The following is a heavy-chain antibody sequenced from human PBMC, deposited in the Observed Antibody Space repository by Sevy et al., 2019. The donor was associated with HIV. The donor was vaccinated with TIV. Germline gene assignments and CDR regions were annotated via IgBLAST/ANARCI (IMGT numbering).Heavy chain of an antibody. CDR3: ARESEYSSTEYCYYGMDV. D-gene: IGHD6-6*01. CDR1: GFTFSDYY. V-gene: IGHV3-11*06. CDR2: ISSSSSYT. Sequence: GGSLRLSCAASGFTFSDYYMSWIRQAPGKGLEWVSYISSSSSYTNYADSVKGRFTISRDNAKNSLYLQMNSLRAEDTAVYYCARESEYSSTEYCYYGMDVWGQGTTVTVSS. J-gene: IGHJ6*02.